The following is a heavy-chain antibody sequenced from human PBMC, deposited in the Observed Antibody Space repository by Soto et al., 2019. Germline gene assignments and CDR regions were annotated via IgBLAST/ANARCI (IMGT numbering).Heavy chain of an antibody. Sequence: QVQLVESGGGVVQPGRSLRLSCAASGFTFSSYGMHWVRQAPGKGLEWVAVISYDGSNKYYADSVKGRFTISRDNSKNPLYLQMNSLRAEDTAVYYCAKGMGGSIAARLDYWGQGTLVSVSS. D-gene: IGHD6-6*01. CDR2: ISYDGSNK. J-gene: IGHJ4*02. CDR1: GFTFSSYG. CDR3: AKGMGGSIAARLDY. V-gene: IGHV3-30*18.